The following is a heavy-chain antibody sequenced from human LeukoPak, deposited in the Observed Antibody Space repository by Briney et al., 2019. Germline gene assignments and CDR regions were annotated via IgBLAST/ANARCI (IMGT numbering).Heavy chain of an antibody. CDR2: ISYDGSNK. V-gene: IGHV3-30-3*01. J-gene: IGHJ4*02. D-gene: IGHD1-1*01. CDR1: GFTFSSYA. CDR3: ARDRWTWGTRDY. Sequence: PGGSLRLSCAASGFTFSSYAMHWVRQAPGKGLEWVAVISYDGSNKYYADSVKGRFTISRDNSKNTLYLQMNSLRAEDTAVYYCARDRWTWGTRDYWGQGTLVTVSS.